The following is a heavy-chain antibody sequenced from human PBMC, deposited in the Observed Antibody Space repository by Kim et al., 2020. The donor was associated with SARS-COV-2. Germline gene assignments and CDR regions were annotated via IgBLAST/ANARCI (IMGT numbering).Heavy chain of an antibody. CDR2: INHSGST. CDR3: ARERRRAPSSIAARGAFDY. V-gene: IGHV4-34*01. J-gene: IGHJ4*02. D-gene: IGHD6-6*01. Sequence: SETLSLTCAVYGGSFSGYYWSWIRQPPGKGLEWIGEINHSGSTNYNPSLKSRVTISVDTSKNQFSLKLSSVTAADTAVYYCARERRRAPSSIAARGAFDYWGQGTLVTVSS. CDR1: GGSFSGYY.